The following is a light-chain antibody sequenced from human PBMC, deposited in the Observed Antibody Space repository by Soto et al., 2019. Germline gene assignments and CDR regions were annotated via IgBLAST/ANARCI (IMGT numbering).Light chain of an antibody. J-gene: IGLJ1*01. Sequence: QSVLTQPPSVSGAPGQRVTISCTGSSSNIGAGYDVHWYQQFPGTAPKLLIYANNNRPSGVPDRFSASKSGTSASLAITGLQAGYEADYYCQSYNFNLRGVFGTGTKVTVL. CDR1: SSNIGAGYD. V-gene: IGLV1-40*01. CDR3: QSYNFNLRGV. CDR2: ANN.